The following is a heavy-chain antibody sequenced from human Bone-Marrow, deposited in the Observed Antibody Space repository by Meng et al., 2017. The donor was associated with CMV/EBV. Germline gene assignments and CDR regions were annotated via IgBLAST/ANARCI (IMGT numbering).Heavy chain of an antibody. CDR3: ARLIRGGAAGYFDY. D-gene: IGHD6-13*01. CDR1: GGSISSYY. CDR2: IYYSGST. J-gene: IGHJ4*02. Sequence: SEPLSLPCTVSGGSISSYYWSWIRQPPGKGLEWIGYIYYSGSTNYNPSLKSRVTISVDTSKNQFSLKLSSVTAADTAVYYCARLIRGGAAGYFDYWGQGTLVTVSS. V-gene: IGHV4-59*01.